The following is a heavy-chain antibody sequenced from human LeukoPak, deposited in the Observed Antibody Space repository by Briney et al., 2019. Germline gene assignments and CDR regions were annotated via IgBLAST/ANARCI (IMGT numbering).Heavy chain of an antibody. V-gene: IGHV3-21*04. Sequence: GGSLRLSCAASGFTFSSYSMNWVRQAPGKGLEWLSSISSSGSHIYYADSLKGRFTISRDNAKNSLYLQMNSLRAEDTAVYYCAKDSQQQLVYYFDYWGQGTLVTVSS. CDR3: AKDSQQQLVYYFDY. J-gene: IGHJ4*02. D-gene: IGHD6-13*01. CDR2: ISSSGSHI. CDR1: GFTFSSYS.